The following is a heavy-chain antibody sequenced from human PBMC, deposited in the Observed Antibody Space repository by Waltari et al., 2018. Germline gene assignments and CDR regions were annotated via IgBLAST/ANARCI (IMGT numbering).Heavy chain of an antibody. V-gene: IGHV3-7*01. D-gene: IGHD3-3*01. J-gene: IGHJ4*02. CDR1: GFTFSSYW. CDR2: IKQDGSEK. CDR3: ARGVQYYDFWSGTIDY. Sequence: EVQLVESGGGLVQPGGSLRLSCAASGFTFSSYWMSWVRQAPGKGLEWVANIKQDGSEKYYVDAVKGRFTISRDNAKNSLYLQMNSLRAEDTAVYYCARGVQYYDFWSGTIDYWGQGTLVTVSS.